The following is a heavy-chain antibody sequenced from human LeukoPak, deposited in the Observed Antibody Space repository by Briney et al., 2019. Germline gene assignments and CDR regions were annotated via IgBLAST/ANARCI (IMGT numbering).Heavy chain of an antibody. CDR1: GYTFTSYG. Sequence: GASVKVSCKASGYTFTSYGISWVRQAPGQGLEWLGWISTYSGNTNYAQLLQGRVTMTSDTSTSTVYMELRSLRSDDTAVYYCARGYCRSTSCHEPPLYGMDVWGQGTTVTVS. J-gene: IGHJ6*02. D-gene: IGHD2-2*01. V-gene: IGHV1-18*01. CDR2: ISTYSGNT. CDR3: ARGYCRSTSCHEPPLYGMDV.